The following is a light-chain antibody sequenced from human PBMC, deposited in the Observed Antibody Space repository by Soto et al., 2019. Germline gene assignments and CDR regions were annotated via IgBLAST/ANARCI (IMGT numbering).Light chain of an antibody. V-gene: IGKV1-13*02. CDR1: QGISSA. CDR3: QQFNSYPLT. CDR2: DAS. Sequence: AIQLTQSPSSLSASVGARVTITCRASQGISSALAWYQQKPGKAPKLLIYDASSLERGVPSRFSGSGSATDFTLTISSLQPEDFATYCCQQFNSYPLTFGPGTKVDIK. J-gene: IGKJ3*01.